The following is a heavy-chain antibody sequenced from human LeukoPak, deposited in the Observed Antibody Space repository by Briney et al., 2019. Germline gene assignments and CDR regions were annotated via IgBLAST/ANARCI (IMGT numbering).Heavy chain of an antibody. Sequence: SETLSLTCTVSGGSISSSSYYWGWIRQPPGKGLEWIGSIYYSGSTYYNPSLKSRVTISVDTSKNQFSLKLSSVTAADTAVYYCARHPMLDYYGSGSYKPIDYWGQGTLVTVSS. D-gene: IGHD3-10*01. J-gene: IGHJ4*02. CDR2: IYYSGST. CDR1: GGSISSSSYY. V-gene: IGHV4-39*01. CDR3: ARHPMLDYYGSGSYKPIDY.